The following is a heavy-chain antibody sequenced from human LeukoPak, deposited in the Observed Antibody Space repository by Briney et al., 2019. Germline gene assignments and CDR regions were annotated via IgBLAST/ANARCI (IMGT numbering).Heavy chain of an antibody. CDR2: ISYDGSNK. CDR1: GFTFSSYG. J-gene: IGHJ4*02. D-gene: IGHD2-21*02. Sequence: GRSLRLSCAASGFTFSSYGMHWVRQAPGKGLEWVAVISYDGSNKYYADSVKGRFTISRDNSKNTLYLQMNSLRVEDTAVYYCAKDPCGGDCYAHDFWGQGTLVTVSS. V-gene: IGHV3-30*18. CDR3: AKDPCGGDCYAHDF.